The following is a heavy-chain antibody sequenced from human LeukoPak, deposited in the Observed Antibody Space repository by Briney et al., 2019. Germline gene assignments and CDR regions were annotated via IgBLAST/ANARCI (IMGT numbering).Heavy chain of an antibody. CDR1: GYTFTSYG. Sequence: GASVKVSCKASGYTFTSYGISWVRQAPGQGLEWMGWISVYNGDTNYAQKLQGRVTMTTDTSTSTAYMELRSLRSDDTAVYYCAKSIAARPYYYYYYMDVWGKGTTVTVSS. CDR3: AKSIAARPYYYYYYMDV. CDR2: ISVYNGDT. D-gene: IGHD6-6*01. V-gene: IGHV1-18*01. J-gene: IGHJ6*03.